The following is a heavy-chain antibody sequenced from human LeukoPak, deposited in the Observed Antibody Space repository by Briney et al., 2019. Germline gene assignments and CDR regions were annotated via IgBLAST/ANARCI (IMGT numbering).Heavy chain of an antibody. CDR3: ARGGGDYYDSSGYYYGYWFDP. CDR1: GYTFTSYG. V-gene: IGHV1-18*01. J-gene: IGHJ5*02. D-gene: IGHD3-22*01. Sequence: ASVKVSCKASGYTFTSYGISWVRQAPGQGLEWMGWISAYNGNTNYAQKLQGRVTMTTDTSTSTAYMGLRSLRSDDTAVYYCARGGGDYYDSSGYYYGYWFDPWGQGTLVTVSS. CDR2: ISAYNGNT.